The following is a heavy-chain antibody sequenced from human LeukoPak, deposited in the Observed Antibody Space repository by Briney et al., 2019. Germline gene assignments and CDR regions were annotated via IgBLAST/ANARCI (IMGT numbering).Heavy chain of an antibody. CDR1: GGSISSYY. CDR2: IYYSGST. D-gene: IGHD4-23*01. CDR3: ARGRYYGGNPRYYYYYGMDV. J-gene: IGHJ6*02. V-gene: IGHV4-59*12. Sequence: SETLSLTCTVSGGSISSYYWSWIRQPPGKGLEWIGYIYYSGSTNYNPSLKSRVTISVDTSKNQFSLKLSSVTAADTAVYYCARGRYYGGNPRYYYYYGMDVWGQGTTVTVSS.